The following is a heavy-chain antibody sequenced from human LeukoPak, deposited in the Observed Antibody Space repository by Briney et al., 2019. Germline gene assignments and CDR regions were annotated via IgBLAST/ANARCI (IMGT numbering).Heavy chain of an antibody. Sequence: GGSLRLSCAASGFTFSSYWVSWVRQAPGKGLEWVANIKQDGSEKYYVDSVKGRFTISRDNAKNSLYLQMNSLRAEDTAVYYCARAEDWNLWFGELKGLDYWGQGTLVTVSS. CDR2: IKQDGSEK. V-gene: IGHV3-7*01. CDR1: GFTFSSYW. CDR3: ARAEDWNLWFGELKGLDY. J-gene: IGHJ4*02. D-gene: IGHD3-10*01.